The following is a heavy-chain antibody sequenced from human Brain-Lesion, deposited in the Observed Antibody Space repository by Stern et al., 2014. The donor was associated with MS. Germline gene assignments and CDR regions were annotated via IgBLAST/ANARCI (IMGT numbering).Heavy chain of an antibody. J-gene: IGHJ4*02. CDR1: GFTFSYHA. D-gene: IGHD4-17*01. V-gene: IGHV3-30*01. Sequence: QVQLVESGGGVVQPGRSLRLSCAASGFTFSYHAMHWVRQAPGKGLEWVELISYDGSDKNDADSVKGRFTISRDNSRNTLYLQMNSLRVDDTAVYYCARGGAVTTSDYYLDYWGQGILVTVSS. CDR2: ISYDGSDK. CDR3: ARGGAVTTSDYYLDY.